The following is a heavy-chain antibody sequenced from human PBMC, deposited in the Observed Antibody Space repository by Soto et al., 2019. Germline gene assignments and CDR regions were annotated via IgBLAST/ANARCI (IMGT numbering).Heavy chain of an antibody. CDR1: GYSFTSYW. CDR2: IYPGDSDT. V-gene: IGHV5-51*01. CDR3: ARLKGSGSYLPYYYYGMDV. D-gene: IGHD3-10*01. Sequence: GESLKISCKCSGYSFTSYWIGWVRQMPGKGLEWMGIIYPGDSDTRYSPSFQGQVTISADKSISTAYLQWSSLKASDTAMYYCARLKGSGSYLPYYYYGMDVWGQGTTVTVSS. J-gene: IGHJ6*02.